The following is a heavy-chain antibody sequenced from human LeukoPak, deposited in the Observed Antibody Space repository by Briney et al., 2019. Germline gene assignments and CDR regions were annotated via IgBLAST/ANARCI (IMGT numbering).Heavy chain of an antibody. V-gene: IGHV3-23*01. CDR2: ISGSGGST. Sequence: GGSLRLSCAASGFTFSSYAMSWVRQAPGKGLEGVSAISGSGGSTYYADSVKGRFTISRDNSKNTLYLQMNSLRAEDTAVYYCAKSPKAYCSSTSCPYDYWGQGTLVTVSS. CDR1: GFTFSSYA. J-gene: IGHJ4*02. D-gene: IGHD2-2*01. CDR3: AKSPKAYCSSTSCPYDY.